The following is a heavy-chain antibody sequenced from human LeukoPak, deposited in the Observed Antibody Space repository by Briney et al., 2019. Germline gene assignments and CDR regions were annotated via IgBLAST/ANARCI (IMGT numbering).Heavy chain of an antibody. J-gene: IGHJ5*02. Sequence: GGSLRLSCAASGFTFSSYGIHWVRRAPGKGLEWVAVISYDGSNKFYADSVKGRFTISRGNSNNTLYLQMDSLRVEDTAVYYCAKAASNWFDPWGQGTLVTVSS. CDR1: GFTFSSYG. CDR3: AKAASNWFDP. CDR2: ISYDGSNK. D-gene: IGHD6-25*01. V-gene: IGHV3-30*18.